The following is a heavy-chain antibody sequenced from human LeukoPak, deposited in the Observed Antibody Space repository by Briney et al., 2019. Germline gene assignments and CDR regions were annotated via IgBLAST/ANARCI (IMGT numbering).Heavy chain of an antibody. CDR3: VRGIWFGELGC. D-gene: IGHD3-10*01. J-gene: IGHJ4*02. V-gene: IGHV3-21*01. CDR2: ISTVSSYI. Sequence: GGSLRLSCAASGFTFSSYSMNWVRQAPGKGLEWVSSISTVSSYIYYADSVKGRFTISRDNAKNSMYLQMNSLRAVDKAVYYCVRGIWFGELGCWGQGTLVTVS. CDR1: GFTFSSYS.